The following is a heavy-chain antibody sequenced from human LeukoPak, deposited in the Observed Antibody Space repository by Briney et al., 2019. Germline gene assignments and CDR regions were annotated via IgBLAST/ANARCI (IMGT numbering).Heavy chain of an antibody. CDR1: GFTFGDYA. V-gene: IGHV3-49*03. CDR2: IRSKPYGGTA. CDR3: TRSFGQWLQFDY. J-gene: IGHJ4*02. Sequence: GGSLRLSCTASGFTFGDYAMSWFRQAPGKGLEWVGFIRSKPYGGTAEYAASVKGRFTISRHDSKSIAYLQMNSLKTEDSAVYYCTRSFGQWLQFDYWGQGTLVTVSS. D-gene: IGHD6-19*01.